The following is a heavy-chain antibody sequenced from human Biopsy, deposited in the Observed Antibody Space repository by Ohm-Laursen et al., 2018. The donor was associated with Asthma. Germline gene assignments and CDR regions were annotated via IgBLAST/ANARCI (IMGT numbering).Heavy chain of an antibody. CDR1: GFMFSIFD. J-gene: IGHJ4*02. Sequence: SLTLSCTASGFMFSIFDMHWVRQAPGKGLEWVLGISWNIATVAYADSVMCRFTISRDNAKNSLYLQMNSPRPADSALYYCGKAFLGGVSVANCFDFWGQGTLVTVSS. D-gene: IGHD6-19*01. CDR2: ISWNIATV. V-gene: IGHV3-9*01. CDR3: GKAFLGGVSVANCFDF.